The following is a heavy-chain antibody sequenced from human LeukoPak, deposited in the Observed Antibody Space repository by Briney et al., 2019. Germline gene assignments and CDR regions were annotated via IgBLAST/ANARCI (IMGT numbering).Heavy chain of an antibody. Sequence: TGGSLRLSCAASGFTFSDYYMSWIRQAPGKGLEWVSYISSSGSTIYYADSVKGRFTFSRDNAKNSLYLQMNSLRAEDTAVYYCARPGLRWELHDAFDIWGQGTMVTVSS. CDR3: ARPGLRWELHDAFDI. CDR1: GFTFSDYY. J-gene: IGHJ3*02. CDR2: ISSSGSTI. D-gene: IGHD1-26*01. V-gene: IGHV3-11*04.